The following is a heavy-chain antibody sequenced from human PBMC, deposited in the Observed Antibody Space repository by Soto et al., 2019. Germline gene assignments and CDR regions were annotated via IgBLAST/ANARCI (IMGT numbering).Heavy chain of an antibody. Sequence: TLSLTCAVYGGSFSGYYWSWIRQPPGKGLEWIGEINHSGSTNYNPSLKSRVTISVGTSKNQFSLKLSSVTAADTAVYYCARVPAAHYYYYYGMDVWGQGTTVTVSS. J-gene: IGHJ6*02. CDR3: ARVPAAHYYYYYGMDV. V-gene: IGHV4-34*01. CDR1: GGSFSGYY. CDR2: INHSGST. D-gene: IGHD2-2*01.